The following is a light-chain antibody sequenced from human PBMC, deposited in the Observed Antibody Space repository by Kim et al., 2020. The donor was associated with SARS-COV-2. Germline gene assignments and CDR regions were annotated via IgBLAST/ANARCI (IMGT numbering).Light chain of an antibody. J-gene: IGLJ3*02. CDR2: SSD. V-gene: IGLV1-44*01. Sequence: QRVTISCSGSSSNIGRHTVIWYQQLPGAAPKRLISSSDQRPSGVPDRFSGSKSGTSASLAISGLQSEDESDYYCAAWDDSLNARVFGGGTQLTVL. CDR3: AAWDDSLNARV. CDR1: SSNIGRHT.